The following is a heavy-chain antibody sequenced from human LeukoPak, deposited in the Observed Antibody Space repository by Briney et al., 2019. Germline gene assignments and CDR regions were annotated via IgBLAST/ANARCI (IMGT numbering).Heavy chain of an antibody. V-gene: IGHV3-48*03. J-gene: IGHJ1*01. D-gene: IGHD3-3*01. Sequence: PGGSLRLSCAASGFSFSNYDMNWVRQAPGKGLEWVSYISSSGSTIYYADSVKGRFTISRDNAKNSLYLQMNSLRAEDTAVYYCARDTYDFWSGYYRYEYFQHWGQGTLVTVSS. CDR3: ARDTYDFWSGYYRYEYFQH. CDR2: ISSSGSTI. CDR1: GFSFSNYD.